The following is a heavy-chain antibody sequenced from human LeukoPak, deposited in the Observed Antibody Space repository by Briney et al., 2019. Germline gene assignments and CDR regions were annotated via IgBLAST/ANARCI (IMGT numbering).Heavy chain of an antibody. CDR3: ARHGPKHFDWLSAVSWFDP. CDR2: IYPGDSDT. D-gene: IGHD3-9*01. V-gene: IGHV5-51*01. Sequence: KCRESLKISCKGSGYSFTSYWIGWVRQMPGKGLEWMGIIYPGDSDTRYSPSFQGQVTISADKSISTAYLQWSSLKASDTAMYYCARHGPKHFDWLSAVSWFDPWGRETLVTVSS. J-gene: IGHJ5*02. CDR1: GYSFTSYW.